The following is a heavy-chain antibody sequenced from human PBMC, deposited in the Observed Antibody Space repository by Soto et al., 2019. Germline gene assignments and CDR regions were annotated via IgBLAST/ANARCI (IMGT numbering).Heavy chain of an antibody. D-gene: IGHD6-6*01. V-gene: IGHV3-21*01. CDR2: ISSSSSYI. J-gene: IGHJ4*02. Sequence: PWGSLRLSCAASGFTFSSYSMNWVRQAPGKGLEWVSSISSSSSYIYYADSVKGRFTISRDNAKNSLYLQMNSLRAEDTAVYYCARDLLAATGRFDYWGQGTLVTVS. CDR3: ARDLLAATGRFDY. CDR1: GFTFSSYS.